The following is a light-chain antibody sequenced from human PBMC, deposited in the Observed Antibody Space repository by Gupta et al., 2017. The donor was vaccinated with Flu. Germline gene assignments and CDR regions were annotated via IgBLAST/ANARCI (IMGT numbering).Light chain of an antibody. V-gene: IGLV1-47*01. CDR3: EAWDDSHSVQWM. CDR2: RND. J-gene: IGLJ3*02. Sequence: SALTQPPSAAGTPGQKVTISCSGARSNIGSNYVHWYQQLPGTAPKLLIYRNDQRPSGVPDRFSGSKSDTSASLAISGLRSEDEGDYFCEAWDDSHSVQWMFGGGTRLTVL. CDR1: RSNIGSNY.